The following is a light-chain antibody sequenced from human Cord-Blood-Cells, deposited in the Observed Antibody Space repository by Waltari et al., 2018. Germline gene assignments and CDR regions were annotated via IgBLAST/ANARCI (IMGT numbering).Light chain of an antibody. V-gene: IGLV2-11*01. Sequence: QSALTQPRSVSGSPGQSVTISCTGTSSDVGGYNYVSWYQQHPAKAPKLMIYDVSKRPSGVPDRFAGSTSGNTASLTISGLQAEDEADYYCCSYAGSYTWVFGGGTKLTVL. CDR3: CSYAGSYTWV. CDR1: SSDVGGYNY. CDR2: DVS. J-gene: IGLJ3*02.